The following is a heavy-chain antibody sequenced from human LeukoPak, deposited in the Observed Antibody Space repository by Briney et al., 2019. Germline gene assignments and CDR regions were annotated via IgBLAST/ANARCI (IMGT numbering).Heavy chain of an antibody. CDR2: ISGSGGST. CDR3: AKFGTVVVTAIDY. Sequence: GGSLRLSCAASEFTFSSYAMSWVRQAPGKGLEWVSAISGSGGSTYYADSVKGRFTISRDNSKNTLYLQMNSLRAEDTAVYYCAKFGTVVVTAIDYWGQGTLVTVSS. J-gene: IGHJ4*02. CDR1: EFTFSSYA. D-gene: IGHD2-21*02. V-gene: IGHV3-23*01.